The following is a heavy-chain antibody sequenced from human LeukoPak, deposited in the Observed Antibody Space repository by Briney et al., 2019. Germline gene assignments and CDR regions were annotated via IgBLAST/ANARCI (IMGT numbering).Heavy chain of an antibody. Sequence: ETLSLTCNVPGGSISSYYWSWIRQPPGKGLEWIGYIYYSGSTNYNPSLKSRVTISVDTSKNQFSLKLSSVTAADTAVYYCARGDPGITGTTYFDYWGQGTLVTVSS. CDR1: GGSISSYY. CDR3: ARGDPGITGTTYFDY. V-gene: IGHV4-59*01. J-gene: IGHJ4*02. D-gene: IGHD1-20*01. CDR2: IYYSGST.